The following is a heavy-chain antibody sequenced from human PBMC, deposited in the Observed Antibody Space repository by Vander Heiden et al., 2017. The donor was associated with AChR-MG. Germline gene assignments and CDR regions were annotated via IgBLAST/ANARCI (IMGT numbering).Heavy chain of an antibody. Sequence: QVQLQESGPGLVKPSQPLSLTCTLSGGSITRRGYYWSWIRQHPGKGLEWIGYIYYSGSTYYNPSLKSRVTISVDTSKNQFSLKLSSATAADTAVYYCARNRYCSGGSCYTKSRDYWGQGTLVTVSS. J-gene: IGHJ4*02. V-gene: IGHV4-31*03. CDR3: ARNRYCSGGSCYTKSRDY. CDR2: IYYSGST. CDR1: GGSITRRGYY. D-gene: IGHD2-15*01.